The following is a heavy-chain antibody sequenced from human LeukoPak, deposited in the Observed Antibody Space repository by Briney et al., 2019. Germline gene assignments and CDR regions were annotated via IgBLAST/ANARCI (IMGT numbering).Heavy chain of an antibody. J-gene: IGHJ4*02. V-gene: IGHV1-18*01. Sequence: GASVKVSCKASGYTFTSYGISWVRQAPGQGLEWMGWISAYNGNTNYAQKLQGRVTMTTDTSTSTAYMELRSLRSDDAAVYYCARGYSGSYLGGDYFDYWGQGTLVTVSS. CDR3: ARGYSGSYLGGDYFDY. CDR2: ISAYNGNT. CDR1: GYTFTSYG. D-gene: IGHD1-26*01.